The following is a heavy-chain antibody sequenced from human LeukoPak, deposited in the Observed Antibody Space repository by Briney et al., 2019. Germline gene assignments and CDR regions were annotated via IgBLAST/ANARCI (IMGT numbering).Heavy chain of an antibody. J-gene: IGHJ4*02. CDR2: INHSGST. D-gene: IGHD3-10*01. V-gene: IGHV4-34*01. CDR3: ARGVRYYYGSGSYYFDY. CDR1: GGSFSGYY. Sequence: PETLSLTCAVYGGSFSGYYWSWIRQPPGKGLEWIGEINHSGSTNYNPSLKSRVTISVDTSKNQFSLKLSSVTAADTAVYYCARGVRYYYGSGSYYFDYWGQGTLVTVSS.